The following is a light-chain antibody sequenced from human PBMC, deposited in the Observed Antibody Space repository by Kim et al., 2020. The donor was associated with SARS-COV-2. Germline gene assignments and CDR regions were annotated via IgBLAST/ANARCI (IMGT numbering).Light chain of an antibody. J-gene: IGLJ2*01. V-gene: IGLV6-57*02. CDR3: QSYYRSEVI. Sequence: NFMLTQPHSVSESPGKTVTISCTGSSGSIASNYVQWYQQRPGSAPTTVIFEDNQRPSGVPDRFSGSIDSSSNSASLTISGLRTEDEADYYCQSYYRSEVIFGGGTQLTVL. CDR2: EDN. CDR1: SGSIASNY.